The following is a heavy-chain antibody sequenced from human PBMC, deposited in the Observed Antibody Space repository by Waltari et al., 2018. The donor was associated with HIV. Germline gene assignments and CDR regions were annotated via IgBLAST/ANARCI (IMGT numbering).Heavy chain of an antibody. D-gene: IGHD3-16*01. Sequence: EVPLVASGGGLVQPGGSLRLSCAVSGFGFSGFWMSWVRKAPGKGLEWVANIKQDGSEKYYVDSGKGRFNISRDNAKNSLYLQMNSLRDEDTAVYYCARDPGGADAFDFWGQGTMVTVSS. J-gene: IGHJ3*01. CDR2: IKQDGSEK. V-gene: IGHV3-7*01. CDR3: ARDPGGADAFDF. CDR1: GFGFSGFW.